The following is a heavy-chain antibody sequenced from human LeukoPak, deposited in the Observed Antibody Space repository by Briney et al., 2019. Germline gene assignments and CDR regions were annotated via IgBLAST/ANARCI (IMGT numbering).Heavy chain of an antibody. V-gene: IGHV4-61*08. Sequence: PSETLSLTCTVSGDSVASGGYYWNWIRQPPGKGLEWIGYIYYSVSTNYNLSLKSRVTISVDTSGNQFSLKLTSVTAADTAVYYCARGGRGRNWFDPWGQGTLVTVSS. CDR1: GDSVASGGYY. CDR3: ARGGRGRNWFDP. D-gene: IGHD3-10*01. J-gene: IGHJ5*02. CDR2: IYYSVST.